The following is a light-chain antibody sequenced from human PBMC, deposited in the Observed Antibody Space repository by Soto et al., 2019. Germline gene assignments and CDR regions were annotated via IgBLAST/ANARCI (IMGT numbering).Light chain of an antibody. J-gene: IGKJ1*01. CDR2: GAS. CDR1: ESISRDY. Sequence: EIVLTQSPGTLSLSPGQRVTLSCRASESISRDYLAWYQQRLGQAPRLLIYGASSGATGIPDRFSGSGSGTDFTLTISRLEPEDFAVYYCQQRSNWPGGTFGQGTKVEIK. V-gene: IGKV3D-20*02. CDR3: QQRSNWPGGT.